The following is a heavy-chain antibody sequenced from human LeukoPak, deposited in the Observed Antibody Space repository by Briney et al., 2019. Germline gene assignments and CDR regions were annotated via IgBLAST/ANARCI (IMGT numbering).Heavy chain of an antibody. V-gene: IGHV1-2*02. J-gene: IGHJ4*02. CDR1: GYTFTGFH. CDR3: TTSPGDPFDY. Sequence: ASVKVSCKASGYTFTGFHIHWVRQAPGQGLEYMGWINPNSGDTNYAQRFQGRVTKTRDTSISTAYMELSSLRFDDTAVYYCTTSPGDPFDYWGQGTLVTVSS. D-gene: IGHD3-16*01. CDR2: INPNSGDT.